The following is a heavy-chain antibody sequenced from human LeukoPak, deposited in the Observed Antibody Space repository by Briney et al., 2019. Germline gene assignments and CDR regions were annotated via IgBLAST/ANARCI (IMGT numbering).Heavy chain of an antibody. J-gene: IGHJ4*02. V-gene: IGHV1-8*01. CDR2: MNPNRGNT. CDR3: ASSDSSGYSQTFDY. CDR1: GYTFTSYD. Sequence: GASVKVSCKASGYTFTSYDINWVRQATGQGLEWMGWMNPNRGNTGYAQKFQGRVTMTRNTSISTAYMELSSLRSEDTAVYYCASSDSSGYSQTFDYWGQGTLVTVSS. D-gene: IGHD3-22*01.